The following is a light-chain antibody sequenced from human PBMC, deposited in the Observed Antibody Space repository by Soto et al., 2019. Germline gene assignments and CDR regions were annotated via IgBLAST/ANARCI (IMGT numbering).Light chain of an antibody. CDR1: QTGNNNY. V-gene: IGKV3-20*01. J-gene: IGKJ1*01. CDR2: GVY. Sequence: IVLTQSPGTLSLSPGERVTLSCRASQTGNNNYLAWYQHKSGQAPRLLIYGVYTRASGIPDRFSGSGSGTEFTLTITRLEPEDSAVYFCQHYGYSQWTFGQGTKVDIK. CDR3: QHYGYSQWT.